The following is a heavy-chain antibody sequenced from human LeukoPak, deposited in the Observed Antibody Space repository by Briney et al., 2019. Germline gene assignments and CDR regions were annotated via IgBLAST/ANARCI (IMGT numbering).Heavy chain of an antibody. D-gene: IGHD1-26*01. V-gene: IGHV3-23*01. J-gene: IGHJ4*02. Sequence: GGSLRLSCTASGFTFSTYAMSWVRQAPGKGLEWVSVISGGGGRTYYADSVKGRFTISRDNSKNTLYLQMNSLRAEDTAVYYCAKGGKWDVTPFDYWGQGTLVTVSS. CDR2: ISGGGGRT. CDR3: AKGGKWDVTPFDY. CDR1: GFTFSTYA.